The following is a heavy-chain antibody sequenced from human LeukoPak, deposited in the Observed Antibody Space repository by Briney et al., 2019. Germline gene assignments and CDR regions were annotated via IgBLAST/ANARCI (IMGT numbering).Heavy chain of an antibody. CDR1: GASISGGTYY. CDR2: IYYTGST. Sequence: PSETLSLTCSVSGASISGGTYYWGWIRQPPGKGLEWIGSIYYTGSTYDNPSLKSRVTISVDTSKNQFSLKLSSVTAADTAVYYCARRGGSSRAFDYWGQGTLVTVSS. D-gene: IGHD1-26*01. J-gene: IGHJ4*02. CDR3: ARRGGSSRAFDY. V-gene: IGHV4-39*01.